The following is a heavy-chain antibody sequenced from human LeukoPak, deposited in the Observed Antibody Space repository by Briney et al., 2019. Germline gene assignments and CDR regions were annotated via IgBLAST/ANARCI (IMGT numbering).Heavy chain of an antibody. CDR3: ARSYRYTVGADY. CDR1: GFTFNNYW. V-gene: IGHV3-7*01. CDR2: INQDGSER. D-gene: IGHD3-16*02. Sequence: PGGSLRLSCAASGFTFNNYWMSWVRQAPGKGLEWVANINQDGSERSYVDSVKGRFTISRDNAKNSLYLQMNSLRAEDTAMYFCARSYRYTVGADYWGQGTLVTVSS. J-gene: IGHJ4*02.